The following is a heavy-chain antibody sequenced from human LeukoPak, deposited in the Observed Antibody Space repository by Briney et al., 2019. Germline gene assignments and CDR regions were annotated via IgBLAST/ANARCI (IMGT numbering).Heavy chain of an antibody. CDR1: GFTFSTYA. J-gene: IGHJ4*02. D-gene: IGHD5-24*01. Sequence: GGSLRLSCAASGFTFSTYAMSWVRQAPGKGLEWVSAISDSGFGTYYADSVKGRFTISRDNSKNTLYLQMNSLRAEDTAVYYCARGQDGYNSEIDYWGQGTLVTVSS. CDR2: ISDSGFGT. V-gene: IGHV3-23*01. CDR3: ARGQDGYNSEIDY.